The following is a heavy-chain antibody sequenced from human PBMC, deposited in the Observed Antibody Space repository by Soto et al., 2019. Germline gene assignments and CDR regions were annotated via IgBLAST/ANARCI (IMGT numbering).Heavy chain of an antibody. CDR1: GGSLRSGGNW. CDR2: VYSSGTT. J-gene: IGHJ5*02. V-gene: IGHV4-31*03. Sequence: SSETLSPTRPFSGGSLRSGGNWWTRNPQHPGKGLEWIGYVYSSGTTYYNPSLQSRVTMSLDTSKNQFSLKLSAVTAADTAVYYCAREYYYNSGSSRWFDPRGPGTLVTVSS. CDR3: AREYYYNSGSSRWFDP. D-gene: IGHD3-10*01.